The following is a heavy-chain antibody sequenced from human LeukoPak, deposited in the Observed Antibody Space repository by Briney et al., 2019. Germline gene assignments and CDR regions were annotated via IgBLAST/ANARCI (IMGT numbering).Heavy chain of an antibody. J-gene: IGHJ4*02. CDR1: GFTCSSYA. Sequence: GGSLRLSCAASGFTCSSYAISWVRQAPGKGLEWVSSISAGGYNTYYADSVKGRFTISRDNSKNTLYLQMNSLRAEDTAVYYCAKGSEIAARPDYWGQGTLVTVSS. CDR2: ISAGGYNT. D-gene: IGHD6-6*01. V-gene: IGHV3-23*01. CDR3: AKGSEIAARPDY.